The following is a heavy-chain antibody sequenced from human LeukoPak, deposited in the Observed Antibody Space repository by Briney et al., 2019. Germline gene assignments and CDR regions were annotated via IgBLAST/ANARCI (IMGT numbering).Heavy chain of an antibody. CDR1: GFTFDDYA. Sequence: GGSLRLSCAASGFTFDDYAMHWVRQAPGKGLEWVSGISWNSGSIGYADSVKGRFTISRDNAKNSPYLQMNSLRAEDTALYYCAKVLEPVYYYYGMDVWGQGTTVTVSS. J-gene: IGHJ6*02. V-gene: IGHV3-9*01. CDR3: AKVLEPVYYYYGMDV. CDR2: ISWNSGSI.